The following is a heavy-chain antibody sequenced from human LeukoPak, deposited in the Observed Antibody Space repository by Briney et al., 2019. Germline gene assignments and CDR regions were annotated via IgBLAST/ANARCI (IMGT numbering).Heavy chain of an antibody. CDR1: GFTVSSTY. D-gene: IGHD3-3*01. CDR2: FYGGGTP. J-gene: IGHJ4*02. V-gene: IGHV3-66*02. Sequence: GGSLRLSCAASGFTVSSTYMTWARQPPGKGLEWVSVFYGGGTPYYADSVKGRFTISRDISKNTLYLQMSSLRDEDTAVYYCGRRFAVSSGFDLWGQGTLVTVSS. CDR3: GRRFAVSSGFDL.